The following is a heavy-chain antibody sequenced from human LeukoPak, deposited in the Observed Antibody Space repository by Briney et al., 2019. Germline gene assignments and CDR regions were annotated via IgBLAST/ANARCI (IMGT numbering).Heavy chain of an antibody. Sequence: GGSLRLSCTASGLTVRTHSMSWVRQAPGKGLDLVSVIYSGGSTYYADSVNGRFTISRHSSNNTLFLQMNSLRAEDTALYYCASAREYCGSAECYDYFQYWGQGTLVTVSS. CDR2: IYSGGST. CDR3: ASAREYCGSAECYDYFQY. D-gene: IGHD2-21*01. V-gene: IGHV3-53*01. J-gene: IGHJ1*01. CDR1: GLTVRTHS.